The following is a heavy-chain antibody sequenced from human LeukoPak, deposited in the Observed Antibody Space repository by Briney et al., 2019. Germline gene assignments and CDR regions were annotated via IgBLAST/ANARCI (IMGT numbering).Heavy chain of an antibody. D-gene: IGHD4-17*01. Sequence: PGRSLRLSCAASGFTLSSYGMHWVRQAPGKGLEWVAVIWYDGSNKYYADSVKGRFTISRDNSKNTLYLQMNSLRAEDTAVYYCARGDYGDPFDYWGQGTLVTVSS. CDR1: GFTLSSYG. CDR2: IWYDGSNK. V-gene: IGHV3-33*01. CDR3: ARGDYGDPFDY. J-gene: IGHJ4*02.